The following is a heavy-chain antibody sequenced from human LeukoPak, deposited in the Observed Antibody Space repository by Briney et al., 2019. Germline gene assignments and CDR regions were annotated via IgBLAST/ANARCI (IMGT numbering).Heavy chain of an antibody. V-gene: IGHV4-34*01. CDR1: GGSFSGYY. CDR3: AGGNIVVVPAAIVGNWFDP. Sequence: SETLSLTCAVYGGSFSGYYWSWIRQPPGKGLEWIGEINHSGSTNYNPSLKSRVTISVDTSKNQFSLKLSSVTAADTAVYYCAGGNIVVVPAAIVGNWFDPWGQGTLVTVCS. CDR2: INHSGST. J-gene: IGHJ5*02. D-gene: IGHD2-2*01.